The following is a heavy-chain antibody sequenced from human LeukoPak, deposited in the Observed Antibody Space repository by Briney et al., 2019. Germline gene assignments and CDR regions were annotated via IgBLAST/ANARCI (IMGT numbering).Heavy chain of an antibody. CDR2: INHSGST. J-gene: IGHJ4*02. V-gene: IGHV4-34*01. Sequence: SETLSLTCAVYGGSFSGYYWSWIRQPPGKGLEWIGEINHSGSTNYNPSLKSRVTISVDTSKNQFSLKPSSVTAADTAVYYCAGDCSSTSCQDYWGQGTLVTVSS. CDR1: GGSFSGYY. CDR3: AGDCSSTSCQDY. D-gene: IGHD2-2*01.